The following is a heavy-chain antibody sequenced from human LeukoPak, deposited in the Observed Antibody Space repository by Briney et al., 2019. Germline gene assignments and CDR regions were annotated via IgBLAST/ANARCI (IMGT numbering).Heavy chain of an antibody. CDR1: GESFSGYY. Sequence: PSETLSLTCAVYGESFSGYYWSWIRQPPGKGLEWIGEINNSGSTNYNPSLKSRVTITVDTSKNQFSLKLSSVTAADTAVYYCARIARGINFWSGYYSMSWFDPWGQGTLVTVSS. D-gene: IGHD3-3*01. CDR3: ARIARGINFWSGYYSMSWFDP. V-gene: IGHV4-34*01. J-gene: IGHJ5*02. CDR2: INNSGST.